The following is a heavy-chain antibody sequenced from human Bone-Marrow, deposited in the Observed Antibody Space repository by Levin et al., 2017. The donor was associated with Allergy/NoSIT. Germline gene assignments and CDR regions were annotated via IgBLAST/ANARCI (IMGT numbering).Heavy chain of an antibody. CDR1: GGSISSGGYS. V-gene: IGHV4-30-2*01. CDR2: IYHSGST. J-gene: IGHJ5*02. CDR3: AREYSSGWANWVDP. Sequence: SQTLSLTCAVSGGSISSGGYSWSWIRQPPGKGLEWIGHIYHSGSTYYNPSLKSRVTISVDRSKNQFSLKLNSVTAADTAVYYCAREYSSGWANWVDPWGQGTLVTVSS. D-gene: IGHD6-19*01.